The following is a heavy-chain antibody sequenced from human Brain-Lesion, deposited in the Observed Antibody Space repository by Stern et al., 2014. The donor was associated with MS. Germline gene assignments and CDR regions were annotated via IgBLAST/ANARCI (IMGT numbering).Heavy chain of an antibody. Sequence: VQLVQSGAEVKKPGASVRVSCEASGNSFTHFYIHWVRQAPGQGLEWMGLINPNSGGTKFSHKFQGWVTITRDTSMTTAYMEVTSLTSDDTAVYYCARGGRYYADYWGQGTLVTVSS. CDR2: INPNSGGT. CDR3: ARGGRYYADY. J-gene: IGHJ4*02. D-gene: IGHD2-2*01. V-gene: IGHV1-2*04. CDR1: GNSFTHFY.